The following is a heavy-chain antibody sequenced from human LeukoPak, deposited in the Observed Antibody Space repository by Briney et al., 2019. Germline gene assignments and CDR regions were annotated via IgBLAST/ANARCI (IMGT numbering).Heavy chain of an antibody. CDR2: INHSGRT. D-gene: IGHD2-2*01. J-gene: IGHJ6*02. Sequence: SETLSLTCAVYGGSFSDYFWGGIRQPPGKGREWIGEINHSGRTYYNPSLKSRVTISVDTSKNQFSLNLSSVTAAHTAVYYCARDVVVVPAAIHYGMDVWGQGTTVTVSS. CDR3: ARDVVVVPAAIHYGMDV. CDR1: GGSFSDYF. V-gene: IGHV4-34*01.